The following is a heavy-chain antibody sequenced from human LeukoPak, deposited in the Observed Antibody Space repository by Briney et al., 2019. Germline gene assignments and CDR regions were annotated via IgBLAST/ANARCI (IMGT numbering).Heavy chain of an antibody. CDR3: ARDPPVVGVIAAVYFDY. J-gene: IGHJ4*02. D-gene: IGHD6-13*01. V-gene: IGHV1-69*05. CDR2: IIPIFGTA. CDR1: GYTFTSYG. Sequence: SVKVSCKASGYTFTSYGISWVRQAPGQGLEWMGRIIPIFGTANYAQKFQGRVTITTDESTSTAYMELSSLRSEDTAVYYCARDPPVVGVIAAVYFDYWGQGTLVTVSS.